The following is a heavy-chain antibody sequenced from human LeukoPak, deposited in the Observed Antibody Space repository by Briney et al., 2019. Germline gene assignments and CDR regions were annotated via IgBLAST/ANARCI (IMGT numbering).Heavy chain of an antibody. V-gene: IGHV3-21*01. CDR1: GFTFSTYS. CDR2: IISSSSYI. J-gene: IGHJ4*02. CDR3: ARDPQYCSGGSCYSFGY. Sequence: GGSLRLSCAASGFTFSTYSMNWVRQAPGKGLEWVPSIISSSSYIYYADSVKGRFTISRDNAKNSLYLQMNSLRAEDTAVYYCARDPQYCSGGSCYSFGYWGQGTLVTVSS. D-gene: IGHD2-15*01.